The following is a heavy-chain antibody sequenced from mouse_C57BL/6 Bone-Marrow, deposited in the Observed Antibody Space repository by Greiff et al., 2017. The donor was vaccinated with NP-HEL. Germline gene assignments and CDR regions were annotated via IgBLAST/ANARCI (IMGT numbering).Heavy chain of an antibody. CDR1: GFSFNTYA. D-gene: IGHD1-1*01. CDR2: IRSKSNNYAT. Sequence: EVQVVESGGGLVQPKGSLKLSCAASGFSFNTYAMNWVRQAPGKGLEWVARIRSKSNNYATYYADSVKDRFTISRDDSESMLYLQMNNLKTEDTAMYYCVRQGTTVGYFDYWGQGTTLTVSS. J-gene: IGHJ2*01. CDR3: VRQGTTVGYFDY. V-gene: IGHV10-1*01.